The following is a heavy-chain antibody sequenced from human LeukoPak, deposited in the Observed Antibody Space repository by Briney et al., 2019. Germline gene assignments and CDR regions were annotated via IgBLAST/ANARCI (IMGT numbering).Heavy chain of an antibody. CDR2: ISWNSGSI. Sequence: GGSLRHSCAASGFTFDDYAMHWVRQAPGKGLEWVSGISWNSGSIGYADSVKGRFTISRDNAKNSLYLQMNCLRAEDMALYYCAKDSSSSSSSDAFDIWGQGTMVTVSS. CDR1: GFTFDDYA. CDR3: AKDSSSSSSSDAFDI. D-gene: IGHD6-6*01. V-gene: IGHV3-9*03. J-gene: IGHJ3*02.